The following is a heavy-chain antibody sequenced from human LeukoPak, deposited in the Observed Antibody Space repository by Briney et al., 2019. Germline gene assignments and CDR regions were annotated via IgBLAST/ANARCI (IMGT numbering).Heavy chain of an antibody. CDR1: GFTFSNAW. V-gene: IGHV3-15*01. D-gene: IGHD6-13*01. CDR2: IKSKTDGGTA. J-gene: IGHJ4*02. CDR3: TTEWGIAAAGSDY. Sequence: GGSLRLSCAASGFTFSNAWMSWVRQAPGKGLEWVGRIKSKTDGGTADYAAPVKGRFTISRDDSKNTLYLQMNSPKTEDTAVYYCTTEWGIAAAGSDYWGQGTLVTVSS.